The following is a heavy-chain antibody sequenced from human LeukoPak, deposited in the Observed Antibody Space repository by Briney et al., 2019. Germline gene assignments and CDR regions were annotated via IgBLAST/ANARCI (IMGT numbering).Heavy chain of an antibody. CDR1: GFTFSTYS. V-gene: IGHV3-30*04. D-gene: IGHD2-15*01. Sequence: GRSLRLSCAASGFTFSTYSMHWVRQAPGKGLEWVAIISYDGSNKYYADSVKGRFTISRDNSKNTLSLQMNSLRADDTAVYYCARDWTRYCSGDTCYSFDYWGQGTLVTVSS. CDR3: ARDWTRYCSGDTCYSFDY. CDR2: ISYDGSNK. J-gene: IGHJ4*02.